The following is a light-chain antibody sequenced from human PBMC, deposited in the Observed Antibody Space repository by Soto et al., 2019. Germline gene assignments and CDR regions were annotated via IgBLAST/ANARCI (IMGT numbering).Light chain of an antibody. CDR3: QQTYTAPRT. J-gene: IGKJ1*01. Sequence: DIQMTQSPSSLSASVGDRVTITCRASQSIGSWLAWYQQQPGKAPRLLIYGASTLQTGVPSRFSGSGSMTDFTLTISDLQPEDFATYYCQQTYTAPRTFGQGTKVDI. CDR2: GAS. V-gene: IGKV1-39*01. CDR1: QSIGSW.